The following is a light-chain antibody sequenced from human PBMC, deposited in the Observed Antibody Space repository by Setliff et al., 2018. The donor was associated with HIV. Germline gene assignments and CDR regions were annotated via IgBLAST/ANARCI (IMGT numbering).Light chain of an antibody. CDR3: CSFARSRTWV. Sequence: SVLTQPASVSGPPGQSITISCTGTGSDVGIYDVVSWYQQLPGKAPKLMIYEVSKRPSGVSIRFSGSKSGNTASLTISGLQAEDEANYYCCSFARSRTWVFGGGTKVTVL. CDR2: EVS. CDR1: GSDVGIYDV. J-gene: IGLJ3*02. V-gene: IGLV2-23*02.